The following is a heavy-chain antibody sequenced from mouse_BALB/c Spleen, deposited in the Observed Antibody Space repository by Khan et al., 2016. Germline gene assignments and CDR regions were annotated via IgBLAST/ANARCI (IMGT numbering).Heavy chain of an antibody. V-gene: IGHV4-1*02. J-gene: IGHJ3*01. CDR2: INPDSSTI. CDR3: VREGMIMTPWFAY. D-gene: IGHD2-4*01. Sequence: EVELVESGGGLVQPGGSLKLSCAASGFDFSRFWMNWVRKAPGKGLEWIGEINPDSSTINYTPSLKDKFIIFRDNAKHTLYLQMSKVRSEDTALYYCVREGMIMTPWFAYWGQGTLVTVSA. CDR1: GFDFSRFW.